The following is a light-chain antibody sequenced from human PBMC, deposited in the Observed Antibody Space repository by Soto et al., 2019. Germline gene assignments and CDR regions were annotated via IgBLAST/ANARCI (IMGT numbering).Light chain of an antibody. CDR2: SNN. J-gene: IGLJ3*02. V-gene: IGLV1-44*01. CDR3: AAWDDSLNGWV. Sequence: QSVLTRPPPASGTPGQRVTISCSGSSSNIGSNTVNWYQQLPGTAPKLLIYSNNQRPSGVPDRFSGSKSGTSASLAISGLQSEDEADYYCAAWDDSLNGWVFGGGTKLTVL. CDR1: SSNIGSNT.